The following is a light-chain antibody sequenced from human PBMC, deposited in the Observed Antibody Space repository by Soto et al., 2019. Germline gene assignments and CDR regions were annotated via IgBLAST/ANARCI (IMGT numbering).Light chain of an antibody. CDR3: QQYDGSPLT. V-gene: IGKV3-20*01. CDR2: GAS. J-gene: IGKJ3*01. CDR1: QSLSINS. Sequence: EIVLTQSPGTLSLSPGERATLSCRASQSLSINSLAWYQQKPGQSPRLLVYGASTRDTGIPDRFRGSGSGTDFALTINSLEPEDFAMYYCQQYDGSPLTFGPGTKVDIK.